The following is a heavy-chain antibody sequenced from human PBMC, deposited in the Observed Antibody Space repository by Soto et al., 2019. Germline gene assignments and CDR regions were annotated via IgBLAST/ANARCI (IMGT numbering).Heavy chain of an antibody. CDR1: GGSFSGYY. D-gene: IGHD7-27*01. Sequence: QVQLQQWGAGLLKPSETLSLTCAVYGGSFSGYYWSWIRQPPGKGLEWIGEINHSGSTNYNPSLKSRVTIAADTYKNQFSLKLSSVAAADTAVYYCARGWGRIFDYWGQGTLVTVSS. CDR3: ARGWGRIFDY. CDR2: INHSGST. V-gene: IGHV4-34*01. J-gene: IGHJ4*02.